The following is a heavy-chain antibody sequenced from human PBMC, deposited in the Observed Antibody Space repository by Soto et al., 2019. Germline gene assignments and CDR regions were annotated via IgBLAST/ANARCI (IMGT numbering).Heavy chain of an antibody. Sequence: PSETLSLTCTVAGGSISSYYCSWIRQPPGKGLEWIGYIYYSGSTNYNPSLKSRVTISVDTSKNQFSLKLSSVTAADTAVYYCARSYGGTLDYWGQGTLVTVS. J-gene: IGHJ4*02. CDR3: ARSYGGTLDY. CDR2: IYYSGST. V-gene: IGHV4-59*08. D-gene: IGHD4-17*01. CDR1: GGSISSYY.